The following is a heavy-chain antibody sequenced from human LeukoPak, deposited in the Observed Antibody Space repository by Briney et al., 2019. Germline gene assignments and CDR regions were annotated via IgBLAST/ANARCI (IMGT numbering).Heavy chain of an antibody. CDR2: ISWNSGHI. V-gene: IGHV3-9*01. CDR1: GFTFDDYA. D-gene: IGHD6-19*01. Sequence: PGRPLRLSCAASGFTFDDYAMHWVRQAPGKGLEWVSGISWNSGHIGYADSVKGRFTISRDNAKNTLYLQMNSLRAEDTAVYYCAKGYSSGWQTPFDYWGQGTLVTVSS. CDR3: AKGYSSGWQTPFDY. J-gene: IGHJ4*02.